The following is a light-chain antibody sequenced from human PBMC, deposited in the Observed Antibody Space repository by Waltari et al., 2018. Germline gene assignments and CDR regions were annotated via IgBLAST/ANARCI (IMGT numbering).Light chain of an antibody. CDR1: QSLVHSDGKTY. CDR3: MQATQWPLT. Sequence: DVVMTQSPLSLPVTLGQPAPIPCRSRQSLVHSDGKTYLNWFHQRPGQSPRRLIYKVFNRESGVPDRFSGSGSGNDFTLKISRVEAEDVGTYYCMQATQWPLTFGQGTKVEIK. V-gene: IGKV2-30*02. J-gene: IGKJ1*01. CDR2: KVF.